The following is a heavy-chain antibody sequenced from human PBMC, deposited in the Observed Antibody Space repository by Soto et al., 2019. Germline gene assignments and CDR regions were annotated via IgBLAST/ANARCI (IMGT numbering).Heavy chain of an antibody. V-gene: IGHV3-7*01. D-gene: IGHD2-15*01. CDR1: GFTFSSYW. CDR3: ARDLSGSYPGW. CDR2: IKQDGSEK. Sequence: EVQLVGSGGGLVQPGGSLRLSCAASGFTFSSYWMSWVRQAPGKGLEWVANIKQDGSEKYYLDSVKGRFTISRDNAKNSLYLQMNSLRAEDTAVYYCARDLSGSYPGWWGQGTLVTVSS. J-gene: IGHJ4*02.